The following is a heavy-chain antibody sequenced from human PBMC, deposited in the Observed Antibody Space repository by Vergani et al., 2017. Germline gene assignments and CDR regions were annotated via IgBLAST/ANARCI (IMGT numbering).Heavy chain of an antibody. V-gene: IGHV5-51*03. CDR2: IYPADSDT. D-gene: IGHD2/OR15-2a*01. Sequence: EVELVQSGPEMRKPGESLKISCKGSEYSFGNYWIGWVRQMPGKGLEWMGIIYPADSDTRYSPSFQGQVTISTDKSISTAFLQWDNLKASDTALYYCARNTTFTDSWGQGTRVTVSS. CDR1: EYSFGNYW. J-gene: IGHJ5*02. CDR3: ARNTTFTDS.